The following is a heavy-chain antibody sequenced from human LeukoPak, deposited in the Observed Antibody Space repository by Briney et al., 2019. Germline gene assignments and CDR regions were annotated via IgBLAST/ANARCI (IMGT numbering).Heavy chain of an antibody. CDR1: GGSISGYY. D-gene: IGHD1-26*01. J-gene: IGHJ4*02. Sequence: SETLSLTCTVSGGSISGYYWTWIRQPPGKGLEWIGYIYYSGNTKYNPSLQSRLTISVDTSKNQVSLKLSSVTAADTAMYYCARLHPSQSGFSDYWGQGTLVTVSS. CDR3: ARLHPSQSGFSDY. V-gene: IGHV4-59*08. CDR2: IYYSGNT.